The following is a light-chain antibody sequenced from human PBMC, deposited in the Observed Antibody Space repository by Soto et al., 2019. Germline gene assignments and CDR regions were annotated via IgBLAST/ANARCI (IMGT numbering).Light chain of an antibody. CDR2: SYD. V-gene: IGLV1-44*01. Sequence: QSVLTQPPSASGTPGQRVTISCSTSSSNLGDNTVNWYQHVPGTAPKLLIYSYDQRPSGVPDRFSGSKSGTSASLAISGLQSEDEADYYCCSYAGSYTSSWVFGTGTKVTVL. CDR1: SSNLGDNT. J-gene: IGLJ1*01. CDR3: CSYAGSYTSSWV.